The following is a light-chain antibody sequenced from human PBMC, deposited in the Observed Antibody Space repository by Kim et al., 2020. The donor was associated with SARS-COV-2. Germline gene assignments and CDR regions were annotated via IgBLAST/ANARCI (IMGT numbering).Light chain of an antibody. V-gene: IGKV3-11*01. CDR3: QQRSNWPRLYT. Sequence: EIVLIQSPATLSLSPRERATLSCRASQSVSSYLAWYQQKPGQAPRLLIYDASNRATGIPARFSGSGSGTDFTLTISSLEPEDFAVYYCQQRSNWPRLYTFGQGTKLEI. CDR1: QSVSSY. CDR2: DAS. J-gene: IGKJ2*01.